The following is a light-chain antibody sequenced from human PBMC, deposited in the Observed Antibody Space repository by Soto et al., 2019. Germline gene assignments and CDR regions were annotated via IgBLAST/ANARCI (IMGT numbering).Light chain of an antibody. CDR2: GAS. CDR1: QSVSSSY. Sequence: EIVFTQSPGTLSLYPGERATLSCRASQSVSSSYLAWYQQKPGQAPRLLIYGASSRATGIPDRFSGSGSGTDFTLTISRLEPEDFAVYYCQQYGSFPGTFGQGTRPEIK. CDR3: QQYGSFPGT. V-gene: IGKV3-20*01. J-gene: IGKJ5*01.